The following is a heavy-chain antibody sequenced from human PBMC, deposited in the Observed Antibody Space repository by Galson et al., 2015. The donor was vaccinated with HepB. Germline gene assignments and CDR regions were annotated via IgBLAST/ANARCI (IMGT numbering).Heavy chain of an antibody. D-gene: IGHD3-22*01. Sequence: SLRLSCAASGFTFSSYAMYWVRQAPGKGLEWVAVISYDGSNKYYADSVKGRFTISRDNSKNTLYLQMNSLRAEDTAVYYCARDGGIGGGYYYHLDYWGQGNLVTVSS. CDR3: ARDGGIGGGYYYHLDY. J-gene: IGHJ4*02. V-gene: IGHV3-30-3*01. CDR2: ISYDGSNK. CDR1: GFTFSSYA.